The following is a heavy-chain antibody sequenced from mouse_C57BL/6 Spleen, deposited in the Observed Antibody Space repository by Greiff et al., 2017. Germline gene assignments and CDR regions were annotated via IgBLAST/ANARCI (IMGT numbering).Heavy chain of an antibody. J-gene: IGHJ1*03. D-gene: IGHD1-1*01. V-gene: IGHV1-26*01. CDR3: ARDYYCSSYGWYFDV. CDR1: GYTFTDYY. Sequence: EVQLQQSGPELVKPGASVKISCKASGYTFTDYYMNWVKQSHGKSLEWIGDINPNNGGTSYNQKFKGKATLTVDKSSSTAYMELRSLTSEDSAVYYCARDYYCSSYGWYFDVWGTGTTVTVSS. CDR2: INPNNGGT.